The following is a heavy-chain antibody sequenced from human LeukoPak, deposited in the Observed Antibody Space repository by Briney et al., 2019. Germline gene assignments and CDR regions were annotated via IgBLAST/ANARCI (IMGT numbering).Heavy chain of an antibody. J-gene: IGHJ5*02. D-gene: IGHD3-22*01. CDR3: GRVIEHNWFDH. Sequence: SETLSLTCTVSGGSISSYYWSWIRQPPGKGLEWIGYISYSGSTNYNPSLKSRVTISLDTSKNQFSLRLSSVTAADTAVYYCGRVIEHNWFDHWGQGTLVTVSS. CDR2: ISYSGST. V-gene: IGHV4-59*01. CDR1: GGSISSYY.